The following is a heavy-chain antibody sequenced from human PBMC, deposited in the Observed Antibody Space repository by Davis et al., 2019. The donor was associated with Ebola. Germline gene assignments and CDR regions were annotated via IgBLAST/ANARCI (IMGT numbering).Heavy chain of an antibody. D-gene: IGHD4-23*01. CDR1: GFTFTSYG. CDR3: ARDKATVVTAVLYYFDY. CDR2: ISAYNGNT. Sequence: GESLKISCAASGFTFTSYGISWVRQAPGQGLEWMGWISAYNGNTNYAQKLQGRVTMTTDTSTSTAYMELRSLRSDDTAVYYCARDKATVVTAVLYYFDYWGQGTLVTVSS. J-gene: IGHJ4*02. V-gene: IGHV1-18*01.